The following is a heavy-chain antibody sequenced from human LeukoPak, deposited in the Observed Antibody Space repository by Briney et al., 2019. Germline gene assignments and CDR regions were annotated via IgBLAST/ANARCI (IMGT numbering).Heavy chain of an antibody. CDR3: AKGAIGYCSGGSCYNFDY. V-gene: IGHV3-23*01. Sequence: PGGSLRLSCAASGFTFSSYAMSWVRQAPGKGLEWVSAINGSGGSTYYADSVKGRFTISRDNSKNTLYLQMNSLRAEDTAVYYCAKGAIGYCSGGSCYNFDYWGQGTLVTVSS. CDR2: INGSGGST. CDR1: GFTFSSYA. D-gene: IGHD2-15*01. J-gene: IGHJ4*02.